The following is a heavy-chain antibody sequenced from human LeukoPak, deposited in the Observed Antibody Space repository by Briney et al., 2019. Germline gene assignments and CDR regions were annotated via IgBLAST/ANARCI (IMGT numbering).Heavy chain of an antibody. CDR1: GFTFSIYP. CDR3: ASLYFANNAFDI. J-gene: IGHJ3*02. Sequence: GGSLRLSCAASGFTFSIYPMQWVRQAPGKGLECVSAIGDNGDSTYYANSVKGRFTISRDNSKNTLYLQMGSLRAEDKAVYHCASLYFANNAFDIWGQGTMVTVSS. CDR2: IGDNGDST. V-gene: IGHV3-64*01. D-gene: IGHD3-9*01.